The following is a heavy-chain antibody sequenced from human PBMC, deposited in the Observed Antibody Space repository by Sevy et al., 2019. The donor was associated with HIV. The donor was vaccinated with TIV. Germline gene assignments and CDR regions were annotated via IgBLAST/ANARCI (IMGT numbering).Heavy chain of an antibody. CDR2: FDPEDGET. CDR3: ATDRDCSSTSCYPGGMDV. CDR1: GYTLTELS. Sequence: ASVKVSCKVSGYTLTELSMHWVRQASGKGLEWMGGFDPEDGETIYAQKFQGRVTMTEDTSTDTAYMELSSLRSEDTAVYYCATDRDCSSTSCYPGGMDVWGQGTTVTVSS. D-gene: IGHD2-2*01. J-gene: IGHJ6*02. V-gene: IGHV1-24*01.